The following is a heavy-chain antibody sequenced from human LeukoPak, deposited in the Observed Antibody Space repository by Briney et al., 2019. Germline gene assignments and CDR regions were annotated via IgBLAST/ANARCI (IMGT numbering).Heavy chain of an antibody. V-gene: IGHV1-2*02. D-gene: IGHD2-15*01. CDR1: GYTFTGYY. Sequence: GASVKVSCKASGYTFTGYYMHWVRQAPGQGLEWMGWINPNSGGTNYAQKFQGRVTMTRDTSISTAYMELSRLRSDDTAVYYCAREKVVVVVAATWLFDGWGQGTLVTVSS. J-gene: IGHJ4*02. CDR2: INPNSGGT. CDR3: AREKVVVVVAATWLFDG.